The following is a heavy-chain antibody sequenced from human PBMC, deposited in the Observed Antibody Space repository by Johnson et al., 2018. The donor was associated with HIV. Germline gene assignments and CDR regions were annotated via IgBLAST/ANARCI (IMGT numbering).Heavy chain of an antibody. D-gene: IGHD6-13*01. CDR2: IKQDGSEK. CDR3: ARGYSSSSDDAFDI. CDR1: GFTFSSYW. Sequence: QLVESGGGLVQPGGSLRLSCAASGFTFSSYWMTWVRQAPGKGLEWVANIKQDGSEKYYVASVRGRFTISRDNAKNSLSLQMNSLRAEDTAMYYCARGYSSSSDDAFDIWGQGTLVTVSS. J-gene: IGHJ3*02. V-gene: IGHV3-7*05.